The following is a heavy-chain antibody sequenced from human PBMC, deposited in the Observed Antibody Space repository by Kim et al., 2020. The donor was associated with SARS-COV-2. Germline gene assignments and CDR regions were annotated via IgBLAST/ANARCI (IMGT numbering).Heavy chain of an antibody. CDR2: INHSGST. CDR3: ARAYSSGWGDRGFDY. Sequence: SETLSLTCAVYGGSFSGYYWSWIRQPPGKGLEWIGEINHSGSTNYNPSLKSRVTISVDTSKNQFSLKLSSVTAADTAVYYCARAYSSGWGDRGFDYWGQGTLVTVSS. V-gene: IGHV4-34*01. CDR1: GGSFSGYY. D-gene: IGHD6-19*01. J-gene: IGHJ4*02.